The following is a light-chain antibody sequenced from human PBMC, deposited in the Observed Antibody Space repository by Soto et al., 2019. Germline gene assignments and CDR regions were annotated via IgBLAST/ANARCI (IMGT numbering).Light chain of an antibody. Sequence: DIQMTQSPSTLSASVGDRVTLTCRASQSISSWLAWYQQKPGKAPKLLSYKASSLESGVPSRVRGSGSGTDFTLTISSLKAEDVAVYYCQQYYSIPPSFGGGNKVDIK. V-gene: IGKV1-5*03. CDR1: QSISSW. CDR2: KAS. CDR3: QQYYSIPPS. J-gene: IGKJ4*01.